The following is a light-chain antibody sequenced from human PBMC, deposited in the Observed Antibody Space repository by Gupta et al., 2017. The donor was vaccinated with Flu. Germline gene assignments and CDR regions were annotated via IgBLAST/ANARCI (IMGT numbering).Light chain of an antibody. V-gene: IGKV3-15*01. CDR1: QSVSSN. CDR3: QQYNNWPQLT. CDR2: GAS. Sequence: EGATLSCRASQSVSSNLAWYQQKPGQAPRLLIYGASTRATDIPARFSGSGSGTEFTLTIRSLQSEDFAVYYCQQYNNWPQLTFGGGTKVEIK. J-gene: IGKJ4*01.